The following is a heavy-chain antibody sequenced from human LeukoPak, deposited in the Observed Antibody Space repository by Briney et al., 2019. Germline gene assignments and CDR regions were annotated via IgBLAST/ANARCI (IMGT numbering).Heavy chain of an antibody. CDR3: ARRASGDYGHYFDS. Sequence: PSETLSLTCAVYGGSFSGYYWSWIRQPPGKGLEWIGEINHSGSTNYNPSLKSRVTISVDTSKNQFSLKLSSVTAADTAVYYCARRASGDYGHYFDSWGQGTLVTVSS. V-gene: IGHV4-34*01. J-gene: IGHJ4*02. CDR1: GGSFSGYY. CDR2: INHSGST. D-gene: IGHD4-17*01.